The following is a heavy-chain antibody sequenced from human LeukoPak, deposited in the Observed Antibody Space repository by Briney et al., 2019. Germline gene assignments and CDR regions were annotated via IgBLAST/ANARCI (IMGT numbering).Heavy chain of an antibody. CDR2: IYHSGST. CDR3: ARATVVVPAAMTD. V-gene: IGHV4-4*02. CDR1: GGSISSSNW. Sequence: SETLSLTCTVSGGSISSSNWWSWVRQPPGKGLEWIGEIYHSGSTNYNPSLKSRVTTSVDKSKNQFSLKLSSVTAADTAVYYCARATVVVPAAMTDWGQGTLVTVSS. J-gene: IGHJ4*02. D-gene: IGHD2-2*01.